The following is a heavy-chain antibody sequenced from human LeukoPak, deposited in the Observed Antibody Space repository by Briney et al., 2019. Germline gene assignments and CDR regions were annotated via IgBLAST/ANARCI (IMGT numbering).Heavy chain of an antibody. CDR1: GFTLRSCA. D-gene: IGHD3-22*01. V-gene: IGHV3-23*01. CDR3: AKNSRSSGYYLEY. CDR2: ISGRGGST. J-gene: IGHJ4*02. Sequence: PGGSLRLSCAASGFTLRSCAMSWVRQAPGRGLEWVSTISGRGGSTSYADSVKGRFTHSRENSKTTLYLQMNSLSAEDTALYYCAKNSRSSGYYLEYWGPGTLVTVSS.